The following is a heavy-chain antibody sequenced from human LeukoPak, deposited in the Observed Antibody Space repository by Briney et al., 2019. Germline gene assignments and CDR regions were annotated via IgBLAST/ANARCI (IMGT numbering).Heavy chain of an antibody. V-gene: IGHV3-7*01. CDR3: ARAGAAAGTGVYYYYGMDV. J-gene: IGHJ6*02. CDR2: IKQDGSEK. D-gene: IGHD6-13*01. Sequence: PGGSLRLSCAASGFTFSSYWMSWVRQAPGKGLEWVANIKQDGSEKYYVDSVKGRFTISRDNAKNSLYLQMNSLRAEDTAVYYCARAGAAAGTGVYYYYGMDVWGQGTTVTVSS. CDR1: GFTFSSYW.